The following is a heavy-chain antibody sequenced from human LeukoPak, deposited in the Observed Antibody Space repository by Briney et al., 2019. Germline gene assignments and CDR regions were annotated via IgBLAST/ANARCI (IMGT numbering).Heavy chain of an antibody. CDR1: GYSISSGYY. CDR3: ARPSGYYYYMDV. V-gene: IGHV4-38-2*01. Sequence: PSETLSLTCAVSGYSISSGYYWGWIQQPPGKGLEWIGSIYHSGSTYYNPSLKSRVTISVDTSKNQFSLKLSSVTAADTAVYYCARPSGYYYYMDVWGKGTTVTVSS. D-gene: IGHD3-10*01. CDR2: IYHSGST. J-gene: IGHJ6*03.